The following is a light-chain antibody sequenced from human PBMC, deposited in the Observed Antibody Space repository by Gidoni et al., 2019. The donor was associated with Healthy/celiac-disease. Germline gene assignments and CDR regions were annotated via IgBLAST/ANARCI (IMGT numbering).Light chain of an antibody. CDR2: DAS. CDR3: QQRRNWPLT. Sequence: EIVFIQSPATLYLSPGERAALSCRASQSVRSYLACYQQKPGQAPRLLIYDASNRATGSPARFSGSGSGTDFTLTISSLEPEDFAVYYCQQRRNWPLTFGGGTKVEIK. J-gene: IGKJ4*01. V-gene: IGKV3-11*01. CDR1: QSVRSY.